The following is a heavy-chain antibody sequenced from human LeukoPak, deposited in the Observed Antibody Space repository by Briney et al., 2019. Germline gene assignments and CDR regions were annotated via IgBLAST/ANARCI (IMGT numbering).Heavy chain of an antibody. CDR3: ARYGNDYHDSSGYPHGPNSHFDY. D-gene: IGHD3-22*01. V-gene: IGHV3-48*03. J-gene: IGHJ4*02. CDR2: ISSSGSTI. Sequence: SGGSLRLSCAASGFTFSSYEMNWVRQAPGKGLEWVSYISSSGSTIYYADSVKGRFTISRDNAKNSLYLQMNSLRAEDTAVYYCARYGNDYHDSSGYPHGPNSHFDYWGQGTLVTVSS. CDR1: GFTFSSYE.